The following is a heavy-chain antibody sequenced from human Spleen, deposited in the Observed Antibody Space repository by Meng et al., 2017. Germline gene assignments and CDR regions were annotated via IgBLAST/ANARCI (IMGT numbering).Heavy chain of an antibody. CDR3: ARDSGYYDILTGYSYYFDY. CDR2: IKSKPDGETI. Sequence: GESLKISCEGSGFTFSNAYMTWVRQVPGKRLEWVGRIKSKPDGETIDYAAPVKGRFTISRDNSKNTLYLQMNSLRAEDTAVYYCARDSGYYDILTGYSYYFDYWGQGTLVTVSS. V-gene: IGHV3-15*01. D-gene: IGHD3-9*01. CDR1: GFTFSNAY. J-gene: IGHJ4*02.